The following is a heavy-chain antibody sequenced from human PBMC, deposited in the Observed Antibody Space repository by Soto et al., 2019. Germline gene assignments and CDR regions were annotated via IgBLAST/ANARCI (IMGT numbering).Heavy chain of an antibody. CDR3: GKDDPPTS. CDR2: ISYDGSNR. J-gene: IGHJ5*02. Sequence: PGGSLRLSCAASGLTLSNYAMHWVRQAPGKGLEWVAVISYDGSNRYYADSVKGRFTISRDNSKKTVYLQMDNLRAEDTALYYCGKDDPPTSWGQGTLVTVSS. CDR1: GLTLSNYA. V-gene: IGHV3-30-3*02.